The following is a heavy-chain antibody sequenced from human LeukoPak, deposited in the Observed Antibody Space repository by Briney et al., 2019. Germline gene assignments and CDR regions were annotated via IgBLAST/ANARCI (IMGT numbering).Heavy chain of an antibody. Sequence: SETLSLACTVSGDSLSSYHWSWLRQPPGEGLEWIGYIYYSGSTNYNPSLKGRVIISVDTSNNQFSLKLSSVTAADTAVYYCARGAGWYGYWGQGTLVTVSS. CDR2: IYYSGST. V-gene: IGHV4-59*01. CDR3: ARGAGWYGY. D-gene: IGHD6-19*01. J-gene: IGHJ4*02. CDR1: GDSLSSYH.